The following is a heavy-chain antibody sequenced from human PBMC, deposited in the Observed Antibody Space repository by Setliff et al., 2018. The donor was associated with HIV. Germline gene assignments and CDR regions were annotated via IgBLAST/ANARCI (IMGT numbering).Heavy chain of an antibody. V-gene: IGHV1-8*01. D-gene: IGHD3-10*01. CDR3: ARGWGLWFGQLSILPLDP. CDR1: GYTFLNYD. CDR2: LTPHSGDT. J-gene: IGHJ5*02. Sequence: SVKVSCKASGYTFLNYDINWLRQAPGQGLEWMGRLTPHSGDTISADRFQGRLVMTTNTSTTTAFMELSSLRSDDTALYFCARGWGLWFGQLSILPLDPWGQGTLVTVAS.